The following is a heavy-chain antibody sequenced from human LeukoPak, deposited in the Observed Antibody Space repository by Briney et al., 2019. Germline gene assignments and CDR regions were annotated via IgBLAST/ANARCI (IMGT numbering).Heavy chain of an antibody. D-gene: IGHD6-13*01. CDR1: GGSISNRSDY. CDR2: IYNTGST. Sequence: SETLSLTCTVSGGSISNRSDYWAWMRQPPAKGLEWIASIYNTGSTYYNPALKSRVTISVDTSKNQFALKMSSVTAADTAVYYCARHGRGSSSWYEGWFDSWGQGTLVTGSS. J-gene: IGHJ5*01. V-gene: IGHV4-39*01. CDR3: ARHGRGSSSWYEGWFDS.